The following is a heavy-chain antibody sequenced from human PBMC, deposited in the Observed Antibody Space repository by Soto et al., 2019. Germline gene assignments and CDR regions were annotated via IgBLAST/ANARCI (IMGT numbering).Heavy chain of an antibody. D-gene: IGHD3-10*01. CDR1: GGSISSSSYY. V-gene: IGHV4-39*01. CDR2: IYYSGST. Sequence: PSETLSLTCTVSGGSISSSSYYWGWIRQPPGKGLEWIGSIYYSGSTYYNPSLKSRVTISVDTSKNQFSLKLSSVTAADTAVYYCARMTETYYYGSGSYYKGYDYWGQXTLVTVSS. CDR3: ARMTETYYYGSGSYYKGYDY. J-gene: IGHJ4*02.